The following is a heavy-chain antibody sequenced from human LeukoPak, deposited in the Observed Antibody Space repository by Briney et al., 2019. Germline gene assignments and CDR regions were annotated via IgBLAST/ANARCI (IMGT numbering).Heavy chain of an antibody. CDR3: ARDLYDSSGYYLNWFDP. J-gene: IGHJ5*02. CDR1: GYTFTGYY. D-gene: IGHD3-22*01. V-gene: IGHV1-2*06. CDR2: INPNSGGT. Sequence: ASVKVSCKASGYTFTGYYMHWVRQAPGQGLEWMGRINPNSGGTNYAQKFQGRVTMTRDTSISTAYMELSRLRSDDTAVYYCARDLYDSSGYYLNWFDPWGRGTLVTVSS.